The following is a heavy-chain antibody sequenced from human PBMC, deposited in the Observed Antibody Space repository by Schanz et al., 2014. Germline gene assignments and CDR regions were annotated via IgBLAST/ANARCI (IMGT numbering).Heavy chain of an antibody. CDR3: AKGRSSSWSDPEYFDY. J-gene: IGHJ4*02. V-gene: IGHV3-23*04. D-gene: IGHD6-13*01. CDR2: ISGSGSST. CDR1: GFTFSTYA. Sequence: EVQLVESGGGLVQPGGSLRLSCATSGFTFSTYAMSWVRQAPGKGLEWVSGISGSGSSTYYADSVKGRFTISRDNSKNTLYLQMNSLRVEDTAVYYCAKGRSSSWSDPEYFDYWGQGTLVTVSS.